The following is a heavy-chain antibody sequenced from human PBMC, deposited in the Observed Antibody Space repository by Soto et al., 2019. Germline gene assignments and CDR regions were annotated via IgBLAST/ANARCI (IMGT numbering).Heavy chain of an antibody. CDR1: GFTFSSYW. D-gene: IGHD3-22*01. V-gene: IGHV3-7*01. Sequence: RGSLRLSCAASGFTFSSYWMSWVRQAPGKGLEWVANIKQDGSEKYYVDSVKGRFTISRDNAKNSLYLQMNSLRAEDTAVYYCARGTWYYDSSGYEPHGYWGQGTLVTVSS. CDR2: IKQDGSEK. J-gene: IGHJ4*02. CDR3: ARGTWYYDSSGYEPHGY.